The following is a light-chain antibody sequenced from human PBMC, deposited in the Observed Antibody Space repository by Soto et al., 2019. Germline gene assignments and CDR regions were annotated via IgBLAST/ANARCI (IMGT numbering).Light chain of an antibody. V-gene: IGLV1-40*01. J-gene: IGLJ2*01. CDR3: QTWGAGVHVL. Sequence: QSVLTQPPSVSGAPGQRVTISCTGSSSNIGANYDVHWYQQRPGTAPKLLIFANSNRPSGVPDRFSGSKSGTSASLVITGLQAEDEGDYYCQTWGAGVHVLFGGGTKLTVL. CDR2: ANS. CDR1: SSNIGANYD.